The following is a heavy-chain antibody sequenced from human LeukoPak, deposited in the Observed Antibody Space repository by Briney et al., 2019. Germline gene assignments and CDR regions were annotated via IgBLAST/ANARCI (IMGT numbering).Heavy chain of an antibody. Sequence: GGSLRLSCAASGFTFSNYWMSWVRQAPGQGLEWVANIKQDGSEKYYVDSVKGRFTISRDNAKNSLYLQMNSLRAEDTAVYYCARVGITIFGVVFDYWGQGTLVTVSS. CDR3: ARVGITIFGVVFDY. D-gene: IGHD3-3*01. CDR2: IKQDGSEK. V-gene: IGHV3-7*01. CDR1: GFTFSNYW. J-gene: IGHJ4*02.